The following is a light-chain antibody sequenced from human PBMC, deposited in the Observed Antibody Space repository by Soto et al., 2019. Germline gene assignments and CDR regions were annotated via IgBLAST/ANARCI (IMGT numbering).Light chain of an antibody. J-gene: IGKJ1*01. CDR3: QQYKSYWT. CDR1: QNIDRW. V-gene: IGKV1-5*01. CDR2: DAS. Sequence: DVQMTQSPSTLSASVGDRLTITCRASQNIDRWLAWYQQKPGKAPKILIYDASSLESGVPSRFSGSGSGTEFTLTISSLQPDDFATYYCQQYKSYWTFDQGTKVEIK.